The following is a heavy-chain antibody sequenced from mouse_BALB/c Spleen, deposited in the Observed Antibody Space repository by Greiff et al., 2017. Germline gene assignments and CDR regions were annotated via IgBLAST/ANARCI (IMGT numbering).Heavy chain of an antibody. Sequence: VQLVESGAELAKPGASVKMSCKASGYTFTSYWMHWVKQRPGQGLEWIGYINPSTGYTEYNQKFKDKATLTADKSSSTAYMQLSSLTSEDSAVYYCASYYYGSGAYWGQGTLVTVSA. CDR1: GYTFTSYW. V-gene: IGHV1-7*01. J-gene: IGHJ3*01. D-gene: IGHD1-1*01. CDR2: INPSTGYT. CDR3: ASYYYGSGAY.